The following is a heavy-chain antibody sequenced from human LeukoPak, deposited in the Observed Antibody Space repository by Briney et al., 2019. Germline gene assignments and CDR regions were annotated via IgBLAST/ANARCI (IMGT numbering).Heavy chain of an antibody. CDR1: GLTFSGYS. CDR2: ISYDGRND. J-gene: IGHJ4*02. Sequence: GRSLRLSCAASGLTFSGYSTHWVRQAPGKGLEWVAYISYDGRNDYHADSVKGRFTISRDNSKNTLFLQLHSLRPEDTAVYYTHPPYWGQGTLVTVSS. V-gene: IGHV3-30*04. CDR3: HPPY.